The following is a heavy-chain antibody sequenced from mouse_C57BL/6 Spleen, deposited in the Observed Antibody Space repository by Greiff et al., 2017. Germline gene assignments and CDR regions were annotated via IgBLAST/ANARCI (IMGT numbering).Heavy chain of an antibody. Sequence: EVQLVESVAELVRPWASVQLSCTASGFNIKNTYMHWVKQRPEQGLEWIGRIEPANGNTKYAPKFQGKAPITADTSSNPAYLQLSSLTSEDTAIYYCAELYDGYYGFAYWGQGTLVTVSA. CDR3: AELYDGYYGFAY. CDR2: IEPANGNT. V-gene: IGHV14-3*01. D-gene: IGHD2-3*01. J-gene: IGHJ3*01. CDR1: GFNIKNTY.